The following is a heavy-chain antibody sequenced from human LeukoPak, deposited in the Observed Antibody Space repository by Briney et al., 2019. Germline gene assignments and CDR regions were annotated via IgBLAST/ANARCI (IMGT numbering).Heavy chain of an antibody. CDR2: IYYSGST. D-gene: IGHD2/OR15-2a*01. CDR1: GGSISSYY. CDR3: ATLNSGCFDY. J-gene: IGHJ4*02. V-gene: IGHV4-59*01. Sequence: PSETLSLTCTASGGSISSYYWSWIRQPPGKGLEWIGYIYYSGSTNYNPSLKSRVTISVDTSKNQFSLKLSSVTAADTAVYYCATLNSGCFDYWGQGTLVTVSS.